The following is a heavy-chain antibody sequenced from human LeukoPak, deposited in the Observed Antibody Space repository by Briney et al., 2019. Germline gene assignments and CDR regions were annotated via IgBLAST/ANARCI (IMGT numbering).Heavy chain of an antibody. D-gene: IGHD3-22*01. CDR2: INHSGST. J-gene: IGHJ6*03. CDR1: GGSFSGYY. V-gene: IGHV4-34*01. CDR3: ARVVRVVITPYRYYYYMDV. Sequence: KPSETLSLTCAVYGGSFSGYYWSWIRQPPGKGLEWIREINHSGSTNYNPSLKSRVTISVDTSKNQFSLKLSSVTAADTAVYYCARVVRVVITPYRYYYYMDVWGKGTTVTVSS.